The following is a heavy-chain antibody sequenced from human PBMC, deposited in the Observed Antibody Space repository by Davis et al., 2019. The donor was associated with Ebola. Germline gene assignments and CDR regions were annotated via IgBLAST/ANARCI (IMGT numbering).Heavy chain of an antibody. V-gene: IGHV3-30*03. CDR1: GFTFSSYG. Sequence: PGGSLRLSCAASGFTFSSYGMHWVRQAPGKGLEWVAVISYDGSNKYYADSVKGRFTISRDNSKNTLYLQMNSLRAEDTAVYYCARDRGGGSSNWFDPWGQGTLVTVSS. CDR3: ARDRGGGSSNWFDP. J-gene: IGHJ5*02. CDR2: ISYDGSNK. D-gene: IGHD2-15*01.